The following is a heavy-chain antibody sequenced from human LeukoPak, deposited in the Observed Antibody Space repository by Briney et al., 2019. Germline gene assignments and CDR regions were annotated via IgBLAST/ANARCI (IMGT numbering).Heavy chain of an antibody. Sequence: GGSLRLSCVASGIDFSSYNMNWVRQAPGKGLEWVSHISTTGIKFYLDSVKGRFTISRDNAKNSLYLQMNSLRVEDTAVYYCARDLPSKATVGFDYWGQGAMVTFSS. J-gene: IGHJ4*02. CDR2: ISTTGIK. D-gene: IGHD2-2*01. V-gene: IGHV3-48*03. CDR1: GIDFSSYN. CDR3: ARDLPSKATVGFDY.